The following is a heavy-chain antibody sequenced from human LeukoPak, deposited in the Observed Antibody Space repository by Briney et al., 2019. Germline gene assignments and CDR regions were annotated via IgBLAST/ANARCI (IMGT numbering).Heavy chain of an antibody. V-gene: IGHV3-33*08. CDR1: GFTFSTHG. CDR2: IWYDGSNK. D-gene: IGHD1-1*01. J-gene: IGHJ4*02. CDR3: ARGTRSPVHHFDY. Sequence: GGSLRLSCAASGFTFSTHGMHWVRQAPGKGLEWVAAIWYDGSNKYYGDSVKGRFTISRDNSKNTLYLQMNSLRAEDTAVYYCARGTRSPVHHFDYWGQGTLVTVSS.